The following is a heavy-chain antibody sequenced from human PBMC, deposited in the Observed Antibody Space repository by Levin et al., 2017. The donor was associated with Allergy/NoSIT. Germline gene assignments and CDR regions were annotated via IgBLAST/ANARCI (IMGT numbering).Heavy chain of an antibody. J-gene: IGHJ3*02. CDR2: IYYSGST. CDR3: ARRAYCSSTSCYFRGAFDI. V-gene: IGHV4-39*01. CDR1: GGSISSSSYY. Sequence: SETLSLTCTVSGGSISSSSYYWGWIRQPPGKGPEWIGSIYYSGSTYYNPSLKSRVTISVDTSKNQFSLKLSSVTAADTAVYYCARRAYCSSTSCYFRGAFDIWGQGTMVTVSS. D-gene: IGHD2-2*01.